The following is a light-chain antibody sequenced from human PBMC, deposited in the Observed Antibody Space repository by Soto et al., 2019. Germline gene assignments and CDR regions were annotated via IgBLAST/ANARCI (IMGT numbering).Light chain of an antibody. J-gene: IGKJ2*01. CDR1: QSLVYSDGNPY. CDR3: MPGAHGPRMYT. V-gene: IGKV2-30*01. Sequence: DVVMTQSPLSLPVTLGQPASISCRSSQSLVYSDGNPYLNWFQQSPGQSPRRLIYKVSNRVSGVQERSSGSWSGTDFTLKISRVEAEAVGVYYCMPGAHGPRMYTLGKGTKLEIK. CDR2: KVS.